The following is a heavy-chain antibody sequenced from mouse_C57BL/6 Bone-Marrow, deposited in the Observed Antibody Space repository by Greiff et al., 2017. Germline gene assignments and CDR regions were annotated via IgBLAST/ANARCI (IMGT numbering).Heavy chain of an antibody. CDR1: GYTFTDYE. CDR3: TREGTTVVFDY. V-gene: IGHV1-15*01. Sequence: QVQLKQSGAELVRPGASVTLSCKASGYTFTDYEMHWVKQTPVHGLEWIGAIDPETGGTAYNQKFKGKAILTADKSSSTAYMELRSLTSEDSAVYYCTREGTTVVFDYWGQGTTLTVSS. CDR2: IDPETGGT. D-gene: IGHD1-1*01. J-gene: IGHJ2*01.